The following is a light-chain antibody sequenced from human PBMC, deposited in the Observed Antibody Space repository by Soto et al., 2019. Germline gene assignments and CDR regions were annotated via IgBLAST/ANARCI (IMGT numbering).Light chain of an antibody. J-gene: IGKJ1*01. CDR2: RVS. CDR3: TRRTHWPRT. Sequence: DVVLTQSPLSLPVNFGQPASISCRSSKSLVYSDGNTHLSWFHQRPGQYPRRLIYRVSSRDSGVTDRFSGSGSGNDYTVEISRVGAEDVGIYYCTRRTHWPRTFGEGTKVE. CDR1: KSLVYSDGNTH. V-gene: IGKV2-30*01.